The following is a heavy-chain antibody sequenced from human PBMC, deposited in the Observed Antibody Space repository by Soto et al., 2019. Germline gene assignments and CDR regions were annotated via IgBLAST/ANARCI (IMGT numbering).Heavy chain of an antibody. D-gene: IGHD6-19*01. J-gene: IGHJ5*02. CDR3: ARDVAAVASPRFDP. Sequence: SETLSLTCTVSGGSISSYYWSWIRQPPGRGLEWIGYIYYSGSTNYNPSLKSRVTISVDTSKNQFSLKLSSVTAADTAVYYCARDVAAVASPRFDPWGQGTLVTVSS. V-gene: IGHV4-59*01. CDR1: GGSISSYY. CDR2: IYYSGST.